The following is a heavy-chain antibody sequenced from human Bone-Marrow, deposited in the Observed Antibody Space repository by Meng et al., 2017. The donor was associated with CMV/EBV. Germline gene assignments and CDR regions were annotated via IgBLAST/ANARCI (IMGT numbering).Heavy chain of an antibody. D-gene: IGHD5-12*01. V-gene: IGHV1-2*02. CDR2: IHPHRGDT. Sequence: ASVKVSCKASGYTFTAHYFHWVRQAPGQGLEWMGWIHPHRGDTNYAQQFQGRVTLTRDTSINTAYMELSRLRSDDTAVYYCAASGYGSIDYWGQGTLVTVSS. CDR3: AASGYGSIDY. J-gene: IGHJ4*02. CDR1: GYTFTAHY.